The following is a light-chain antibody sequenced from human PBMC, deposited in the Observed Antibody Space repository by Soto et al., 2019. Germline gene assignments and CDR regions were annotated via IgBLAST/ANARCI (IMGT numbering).Light chain of an antibody. CDR1: QSISGY. CDR3: QQYYSYTHT. V-gene: IGKV1-39*01. CDR2: APS. Sequence: DIQMTQSPSSLSASVGDRVTITCRAIQSISGYLNWYQQNPGKAPKLLIYAPSTLQSVFPSRFSGSGSGTDLTLTISCLQSEDFATYYYQQYYSYTHTFGGGTKVDIK. J-gene: IGKJ4*01.